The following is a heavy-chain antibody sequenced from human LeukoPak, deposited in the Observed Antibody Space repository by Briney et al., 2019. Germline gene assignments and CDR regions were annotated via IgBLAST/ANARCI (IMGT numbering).Heavy chain of an antibody. D-gene: IGHD3-9*01. Sequence: GRSLRLSCAASGFTFSNSVMGWVRQAPGKGLEWVSAIGGSGDSTYYTDSVTGRFTISRDNSKNTLYLQMNSLRAEDTALYYCAKLPTGYPNWFDPWGQGTLVTVSS. CDR2: IGGSGDST. J-gene: IGHJ5*02. CDR3: AKLPTGYPNWFDP. CDR1: GFTFSNSV. V-gene: IGHV3-23*01.